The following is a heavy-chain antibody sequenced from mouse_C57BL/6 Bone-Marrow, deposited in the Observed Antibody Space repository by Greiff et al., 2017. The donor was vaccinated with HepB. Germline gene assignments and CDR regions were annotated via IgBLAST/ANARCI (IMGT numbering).Heavy chain of an antibody. Sequence: EVNLVESGGGLVKPGGSLKLSCAASGFTFSSYAMSWVRQTPEKRLEWVATISDGGSYTYYPDNVKGRFTISRDNAKNNLYLQMSHLKSEDTAMYYCARDEDYYGSSYGYWGQGTTLTVSS. J-gene: IGHJ2*01. V-gene: IGHV5-4*01. CDR2: ISDGGSYT. CDR3: ARDEDYYGSSYGY. D-gene: IGHD1-1*01. CDR1: GFTFSSYA.